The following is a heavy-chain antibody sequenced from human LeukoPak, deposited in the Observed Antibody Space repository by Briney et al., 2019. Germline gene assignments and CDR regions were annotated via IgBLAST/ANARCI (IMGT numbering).Heavy chain of an antibody. CDR2: INSDGSST. Sequence: GGSLRLSCAASGFTFSSYWMHWVRQAPGKGLVWVSRINSDGSSTSYADSVKGRFTISRDNAENTLYLQMNSLRAEDTAVYYCARVNWELRDAFDIWGQGTMVTVSS. CDR3: ARVNWELRDAFDI. V-gene: IGHV3-74*01. D-gene: IGHD1-26*01. CDR1: GFTFSSYW. J-gene: IGHJ3*02.